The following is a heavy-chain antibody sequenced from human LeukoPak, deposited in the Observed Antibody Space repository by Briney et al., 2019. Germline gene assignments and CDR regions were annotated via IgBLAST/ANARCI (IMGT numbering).Heavy chain of an antibody. J-gene: IGHJ4*02. V-gene: IGHV4-39*07. CDR1: GGSISSSNYY. CDR2: LDYSATT. D-gene: IGHD2-15*01. CDR3: AGYCSGGSCYNWDY. Sequence: PSETLSLTCTVSGGSISSSNYYWGWIRQPPGKGLEWIGTLDYSATTYYNPSLKSRVTISVDTSKNQFSLKLSSVTAADTAVYYCAGYCSGGSCYNWDYWGQGTLVTVSS.